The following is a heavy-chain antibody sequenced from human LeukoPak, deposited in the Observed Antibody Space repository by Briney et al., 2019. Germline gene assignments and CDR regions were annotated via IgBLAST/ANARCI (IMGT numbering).Heavy chain of an antibody. Sequence: SVKVSCKASGGTFSSYAISWVGQAPGQGLEWMGGIIPIFGTANYAQKFQGRVTIIADESTSTAYMELSSLRSEDTAVYYCASGLYGYSYGYFDYWGQGTLVTVSS. CDR3: ASGLYGYSYGYFDY. CDR2: IIPIFGTA. CDR1: GGTFSSYA. D-gene: IGHD5-18*01. V-gene: IGHV1-69*13. J-gene: IGHJ4*02.